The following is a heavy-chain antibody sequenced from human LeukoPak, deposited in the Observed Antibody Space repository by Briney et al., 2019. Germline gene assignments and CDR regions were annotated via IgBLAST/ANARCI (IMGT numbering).Heavy chain of an antibody. V-gene: IGHV3-15*01. CDR2: IKSKTDGGTT. Sequence: GGSLTLSCAASGLIFINAWMRCARQAPGKGLEWVGRIKSKTDGGTTDYAAPVKGRFTISRDDSDNTLYLQMNSLEIEDTAVYYCRYFDYWGQGTLVTVSS. J-gene: IGHJ4*02. CDR1: GLIFINAW. CDR3: RYFDY.